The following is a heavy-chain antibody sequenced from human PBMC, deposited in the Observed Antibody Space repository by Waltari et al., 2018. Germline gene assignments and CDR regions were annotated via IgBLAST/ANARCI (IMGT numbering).Heavy chain of an antibody. CDR2: IYHSGST. J-gene: IGHJ4*02. V-gene: IGHV4-4*02. CDR3: ARVASSGWTTLFDY. Sequence: QVQLQESGPGLVKPSGTLSLTCAVSGGPISRINRWTWVPQPPGKGLEWIGEIYHSGSTNYNPSLKSRVTISVDKSKNQFSLKLSSVTAADTAVYYCARVASSGWTTLFDYWGQGTLVTVSS. D-gene: IGHD6-19*01. CDR1: GGPISRINR.